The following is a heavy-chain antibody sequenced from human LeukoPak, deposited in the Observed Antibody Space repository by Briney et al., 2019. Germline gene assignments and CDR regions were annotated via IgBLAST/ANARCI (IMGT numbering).Heavy chain of an antibody. V-gene: IGHV1-8*01. J-gene: IGHJ4*02. Sequence: ASVKVSCKSSGYTFTSYDINGVRQATGQGIEWMGWMNPNSGNTGYAQKFQGRVTMTRNTSISTAYMELSSLRSEDTAVYYCARSSLPYYYGSGSYSMIDYWGQGTLVTVSS. CDR3: ARSSLPYYYGSGSYSMIDY. CDR2: MNPNSGNT. D-gene: IGHD3-10*01. CDR1: GYTFTSYD.